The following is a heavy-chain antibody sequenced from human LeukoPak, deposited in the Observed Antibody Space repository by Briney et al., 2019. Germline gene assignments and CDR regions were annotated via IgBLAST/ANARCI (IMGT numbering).Heavy chain of an antibody. CDR1: GFTVSSYA. J-gene: IGHJ4*02. V-gene: IGHV3-23*01. CDR3: AKNTASDYDYFDY. Sequence: GVSLRLFCAASGFTVSSYAMSWVRQAPGKGLEWVSAISGSGGSTYYADSVKGRFTISRDNAKNSLYLQMNSLRAEDTAVYYCAKNTASDYDYFDYWGQGTLVTVSS. CDR2: ISGSGGST. D-gene: IGHD4-17*01.